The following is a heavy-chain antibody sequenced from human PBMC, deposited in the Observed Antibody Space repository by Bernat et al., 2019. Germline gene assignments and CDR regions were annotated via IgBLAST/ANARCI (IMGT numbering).Heavy chain of an antibody. J-gene: IGHJ4*02. D-gene: IGHD3-10*01. CDR1: GFTFSTFA. Sequence: EVQLLESGGGLVQPGGSLRLSCAASGFTFSTFAMSWVRQAPGKGLEWVSRISGSSGSTDYADSVKGRFTISRDNAKNSLYLQMNSLRAEDTAVYYCARLPGGSGSYYHFDYWGQGTLVTVSS. CDR2: ISGSSGST. CDR3: ARLPGGSGSYYHFDY. V-gene: IGHV3-23*01.